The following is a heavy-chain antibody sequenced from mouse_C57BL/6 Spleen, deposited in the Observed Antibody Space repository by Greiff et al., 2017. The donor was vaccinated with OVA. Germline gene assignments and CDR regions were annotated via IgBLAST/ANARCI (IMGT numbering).Heavy chain of an antibody. D-gene: IGHD2-5*01. CDR1: GYTFTSYW. CDR3: ARDYYSNYESYWYFDV. CDR2: INPSNGGT. Sequence: QVQLQQPGTELVKPGASVKLSCKASGYTFTSYWMHWVKQRPGQGLEWIGNINPSNGGTNYNEKFKSKATLTVDKSSSTAYMQRSSLTSEDSAVYYCARDYYSNYESYWYFDVWGTGTTVTVSS. J-gene: IGHJ1*03. V-gene: IGHV1-53*01.